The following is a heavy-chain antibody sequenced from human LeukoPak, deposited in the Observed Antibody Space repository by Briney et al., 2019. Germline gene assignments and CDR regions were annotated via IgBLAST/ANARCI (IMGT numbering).Heavy chain of an antibody. V-gene: IGHV4-59*01. Sequence: SETLSLTCTVSGGSISSYYWSWVRQPPGKGLEWIGYIYNSGSTTYNPSLKSRATISVDTSKNQFSLKLTSMTAADTAFYYCVRDRELHYWGQGILVTVSS. CDR2: IYNSGST. CDR3: VRDRELHY. CDR1: GGSISSYY. D-gene: IGHD1-7*01. J-gene: IGHJ4*02.